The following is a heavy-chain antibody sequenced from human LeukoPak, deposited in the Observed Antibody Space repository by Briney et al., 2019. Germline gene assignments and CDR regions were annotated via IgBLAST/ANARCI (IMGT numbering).Heavy chain of an antibody. D-gene: IGHD6-19*01. CDR3: ATSAAVGGGKWLDP. CDR2: IYTDGDT. CDR1: GGSISSYY. J-gene: IGHJ5*02. V-gene: IGHV4-4*07. Sequence: PSETLSLTCNVYGGSISSYYWSWIRQPAGKGLEWIGRIYTDGDTDYNPSLKSRPTISVDKTRHQLFLNLNAVTAGDTAGYDCATSAAVGGGKWLDPWGQGAQVSVSS.